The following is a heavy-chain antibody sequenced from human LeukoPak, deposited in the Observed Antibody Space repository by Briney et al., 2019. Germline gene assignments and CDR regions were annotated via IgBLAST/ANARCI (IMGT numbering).Heavy chain of an antibody. CDR1: GDTFSRYP. Sequence: ASVKVSCKASGDTFSRYPISWVRQPPGQGLEWMGGIIPIFGTANYAQKFPGRVTITADKSTSTAYMELRSLRSVDTAVYYCAGAYCGGDCYSGRTFDIWGQGTMVTVSS. CDR3: AGAYCGGDCYSGRTFDI. V-gene: IGHV1-69*06. D-gene: IGHD2-21*02. CDR2: IIPIFGTA. J-gene: IGHJ3*02.